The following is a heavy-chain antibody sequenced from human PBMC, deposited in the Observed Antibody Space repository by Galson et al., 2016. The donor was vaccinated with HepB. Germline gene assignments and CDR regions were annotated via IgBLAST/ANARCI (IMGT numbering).Heavy chain of an antibody. CDR1: GFAFSSYA. CDR3: VKRSGSIVARPVDY. V-gene: IGHV3-23*01. CDR2: MSGSDAST. D-gene: IGHD6-6*01. Sequence: SLRLSCAASGFAFSSYAMSWVRQALGKGLEWVSGMSGSDASTYYADSVKGRFTISRDTSKNTLYLQMDSLRVEDTAVYYCVKRSGSIVARPVDYGGQGTPVSV. J-gene: IGHJ4*02.